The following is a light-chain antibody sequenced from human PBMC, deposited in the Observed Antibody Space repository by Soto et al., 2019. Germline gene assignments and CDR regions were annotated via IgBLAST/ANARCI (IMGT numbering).Light chain of an antibody. CDR1: QSVSSY. CDR2: DAS. V-gene: IGKV3-11*01. J-gene: IGKJ4*01. CDR3: QQYNNWPPT. Sequence: EIVLTQSPATLSLSPGERATLSCRASQSVSSYLAWYQQKPGQAPRLLIYDASNRATGIPARFSGSGSGTEFTLTISSLQSEDFAVYYCQQYNNWPPTFGGGTKVEIK.